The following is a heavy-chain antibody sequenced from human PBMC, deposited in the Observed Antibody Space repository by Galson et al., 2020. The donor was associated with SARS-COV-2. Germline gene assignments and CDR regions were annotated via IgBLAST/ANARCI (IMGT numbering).Heavy chain of an antibody. J-gene: IGHJ4*02. CDR2: IYYSGST. D-gene: IGHD3-10*01. V-gene: IGHV4-39*01. CDR1: GGSISSSSYY. Sequence: SETLSLTCTVSGGSISSSSYYWGWIRQPPGKGLEWIGSIYYSGSTYYNPSLKSRVTISVDTSKNQFSLKLSSVTAADTAVYYCARQDVVLLWFGELLADIFDYWGQGTLVTVSS. CDR3: ARQDVVLLWFGELLADIFDY.